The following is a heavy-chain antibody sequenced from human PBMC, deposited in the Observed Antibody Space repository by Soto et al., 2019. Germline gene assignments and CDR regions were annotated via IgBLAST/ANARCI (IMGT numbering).Heavy chain of an antibody. V-gene: IGHV1-69*13. CDR1: GGTFSSYA. CDR3: ARDRDYGDYYFDY. CDR2: IIPIFGTA. D-gene: IGHD4-17*01. Sequence: SVKVSCKASGGTFSSYAISWVRQAPGQGLEWMGGIIPIFGTANYAQKFQGRVTITADESTSTAYMELSSLRSEDTAVYYCARDRDYGDYYFDYWGQGTLVTVSS. J-gene: IGHJ4*02.